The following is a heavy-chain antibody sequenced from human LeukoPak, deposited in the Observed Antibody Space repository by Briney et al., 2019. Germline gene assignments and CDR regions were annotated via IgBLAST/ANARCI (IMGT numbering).Heavy chain of an antibody. V-gene: IGHV3-21*01. Sequence: GGSLRLSCAASGFTFSSYSMNWVRQAPGKGPEWVSSISSSSSYIYYADSVRGRFTISRDNAKNSLYLQMNSLRAEDTAVYYCARDHIAAAGTGDYWGQGTLVTVSS. CDR2: ISSSSSYI. CDR3: ARDHIAAAGTGDY. J-gene: IGHJ4*02. CDR1: GFTFSSYS. D-gene: IGHD6-13*01.